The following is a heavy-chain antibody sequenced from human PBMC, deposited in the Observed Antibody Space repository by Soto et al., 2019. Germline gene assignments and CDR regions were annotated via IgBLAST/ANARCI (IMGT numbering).Heavy chain of an antibody. J-gene: IGHJ6*02. CDR3: GITMVRGVITRYYYYGMDV. CDR2: IYYSGST. D-gene: IGHD3-10*01. V-gene: IGHV4-39*01. CDR1: GGSISSSSYY. Sequence: SETLSLTCTVSGGSISSSSYYWGWIRQPPGKGLEWIGSIYYSGSTYYNPSLKSRVTISVDTSKNQFSLKLSSVTAADTAVYYCGITMVRGVITRYYYYGMDVWGQGTTVTVSS.